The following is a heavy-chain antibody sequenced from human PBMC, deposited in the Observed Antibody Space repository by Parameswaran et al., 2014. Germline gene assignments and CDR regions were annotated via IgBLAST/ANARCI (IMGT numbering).Heavy chain of an antibody. V-gene: IGHV1-18*01. CDR3: ARDSAFNLWWELLGNCMDV. CDR1: GYTFTSYG. J-gene: IGHJ6*02. D-gene: IGHD1-26*01. CDR2: ISAYNGNT. Sequence: ASVKVSCKASGYTFTSYGISWVRQAPGQGLEWMGWISAYNGNTNYAQKLQGRVTMTTDTSTSTAYMELRSLRSDDTAVYYCARDSAFNLWWELLGNCMDVWGQGTTVTVSS.